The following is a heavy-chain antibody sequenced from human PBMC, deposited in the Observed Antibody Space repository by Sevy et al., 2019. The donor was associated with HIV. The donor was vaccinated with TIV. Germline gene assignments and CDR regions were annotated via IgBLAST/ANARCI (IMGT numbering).Heavy chain of an antibody. V-gene: IGHV3-21*01. CDR1: GSTFSYYN. Sequence: GGSLRLSCAASGSTFSYYNMNWVRQAPGKGLEWVSSISSGSSYVYHADSVKGRFTISRDNAKNSLYLQMNSLRTEDTAVSYCASPLHYYDSPSAYWGQGTQVTVSS. CDR2: ISSGSSYV. D-gene: IGHD3-22*01. J-gene: IGHJ4*02. CDR3: ASPLHYYDSPSAY.